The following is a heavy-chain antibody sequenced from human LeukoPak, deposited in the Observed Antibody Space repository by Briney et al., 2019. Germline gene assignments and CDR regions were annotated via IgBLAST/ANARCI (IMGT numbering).Heavy chain of an antibody. D-gene: IGHD3-22*01. CDR2: IYYDGTP. CDR3: ARRVTITMLVAPGAFDI. Sequence: SETLSLTCSVSGGSIRSSNHYWGWVRQPPGKRPEWIGNIYYDGTPYYSPSLTSRVTISVDTSKNQFSLRLSSVAAADTAVYYCARRVTITMLVAPGAFDIWGQGTMVTVSS. V-gene: IGHV4-39*07. CDR1: GGSIRSSNHY. J-gene: IGHJ3*02.